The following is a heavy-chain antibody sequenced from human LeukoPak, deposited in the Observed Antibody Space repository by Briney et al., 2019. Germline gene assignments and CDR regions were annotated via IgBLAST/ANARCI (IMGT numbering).Heavy chain of an antibody. CDR3: AGDLSIAAAMDS. J-gene: IGHJ4*02. CDR2: ISYDGSNA. CDR1: GFTFSSYA. V-gene: IGHV3-30*09. Sequence: GGSLRLSCAASGFTFSSYAMHWVRQTPDKGLEWVAVISYDGSNAYYADSVKGRFAISRDNSKNTLYLQMNSLRAEDTAVFYCAGDLSIAAAMDSWGQGTLVTVSS. D-gene: IGHD6-13*01.